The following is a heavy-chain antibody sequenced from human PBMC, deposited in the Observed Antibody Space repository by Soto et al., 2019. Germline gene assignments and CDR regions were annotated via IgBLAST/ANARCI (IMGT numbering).Heavy chain of an antibody. CDR3: AREENCSDGVCYSEYFQR. Sequence: QVQLVQSGAEVKKPGASVKVSCKASGYIFTAYSMHWVRQAPGQGLEWMGVVNPSGGSTNYAQRFQGRITMTRDTSTSTVYMDLKFLTSEDTAVYYWAREENCSDGVCYSEYFQRWGQGTLVTVSS. J-gene: IGHJ1*01. CDR2: VNPSGGST. CDR1: GYIFTAYS. V-gene: IGHV1-46*01. D-gene: IGHD2-15*01.